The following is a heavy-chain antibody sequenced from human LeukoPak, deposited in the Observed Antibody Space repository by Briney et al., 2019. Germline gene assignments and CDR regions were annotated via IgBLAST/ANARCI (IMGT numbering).Heavy chain of an antibody. Sequence: GGSLRLSCAASGFTFSSYEMNWLRQSPGKGLEWVSSVSNNNVIFYADSVRGRFTISRDNARNSLFLQMFSLRVEDTAFYYCAREQTRGGDLDYWGQGARVTVSS. V-gene: IGHV3-69-1*01. CDR1: GFTFSSYE. CDR3: AREQTRGGDLDY. J-gene: IGHJ4*02. CDR2: VSNNNVI. D-gene: IGHD2-21*02.